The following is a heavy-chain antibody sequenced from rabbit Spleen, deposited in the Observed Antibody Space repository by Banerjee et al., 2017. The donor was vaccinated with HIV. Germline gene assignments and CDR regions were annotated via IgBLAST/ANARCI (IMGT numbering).Heavy chain of an antibody. CDR3: GRSPGTDSDGYINL. CDR2: IYTDTDTT. J-gene: IGHJ4*01. V-gene: IGHV1S40*01. CDR1: GFSFSSSYD. Sequence: QQLVESGGGLVKPGASLTLTCKASGFSFSSSYDMCWVRQAPGKGLEWIACIYTDTDTTWYASWAKGRFTISKASSTTVTLQMTRLTAADTATYFCGRSPGTDSDGYINLWGPGTLVTVS. D-gene: IGHD6-1*01.